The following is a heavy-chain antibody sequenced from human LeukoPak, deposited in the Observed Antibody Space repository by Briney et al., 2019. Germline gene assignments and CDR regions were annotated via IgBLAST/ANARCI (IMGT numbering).Heavy chain of an antibody. V-gene: IGHV3-11*06. Sequence: KTGGSPRLSRAPSGLAFSDYYISWIGQAPGKGREWVSYISDSSGYTKDADSVKGRFTISRDNAKKSLYLQMNSLRAEDTAVYYCARDRVGGSYVFDIWGQGTMVTVSS. CDR2: ISDSSGYT. CDR3: ARDRVGGSYVFDI. J-gene: IGHJ3*02. CDR1: GLAFSDYY. D-gene: IGHD1-26*01.